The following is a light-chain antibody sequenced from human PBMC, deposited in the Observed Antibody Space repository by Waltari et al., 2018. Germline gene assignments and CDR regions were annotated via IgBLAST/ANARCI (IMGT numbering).Light chain of an antibody. CDR1: QSVGRS. J-gene: IGKJ1*01. Sequence: EILLTQSPGTLSSSPGERATLSCRASQSVGRSLAWYQQKPGQPPRLLIYGTSNRATGTPDRFSGGGSGTDFSLTISRLEPEDVAVYYCQHYVSLPVTFGQGTKVEIK. CDR3: QHYVSLPVT. CDR2: GTS. V-gene: IGKV3-20*01.